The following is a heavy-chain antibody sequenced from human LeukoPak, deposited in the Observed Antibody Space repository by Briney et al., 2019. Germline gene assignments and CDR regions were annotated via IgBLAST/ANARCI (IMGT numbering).Heavy chain of an antibody. CDR2: IFYSGST. CDR1: GGSISSYY. Sequence: SETLSLTCTVSGGSISSYYWSWIRQPPGKGLEWIGYIFYSGSTNYDPSLKSRVTISVDTSKNQFSLKLSSVTAADTAVYYCARGGTMTTVPLWGQGTLVTVSS. D-gene: IGHD4-17*01. CDR3: ARGGTMTTVPL. V-gene: IGHV4-59*08. J-gene: IGHJ4*02.